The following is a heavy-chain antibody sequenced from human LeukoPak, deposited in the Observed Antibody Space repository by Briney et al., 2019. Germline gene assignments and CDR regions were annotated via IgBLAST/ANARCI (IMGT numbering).Heavy chain of an antibody. J-gene: IGHJ5*02. CDR2: ISAYNGNT. V-gene: IGHV1-18*01. D-gene: IGHD3-22*01. CDR3: ARDPRVISYSSANNWFDP. CDR1: GYTFTSYG. Sequence: GASVKVSCKASGYTFTSYGISWVRQAPGQGLEWMGWISAYNGNTNYAQKLQGRVTMTTDTSTSTAYMELWSLRSDDTAVYYCARDPRVISYSSANNWFDPWGQGTLVTVSS.